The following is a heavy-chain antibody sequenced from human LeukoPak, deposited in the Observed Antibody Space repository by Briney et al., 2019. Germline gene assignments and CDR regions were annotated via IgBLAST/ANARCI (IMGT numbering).Heavy chain of an antibody. CDR1: GFTFSSYG. D-gene: IGHD1-7*01. CDR3: AKDEAITGTTFGNY. CDR2: ISYDGSNK. V-gene: IGHV3-30*18. Sequence: GGSLRLSCAASGFTFSSYGMRWVRQAPGKGLEWVAVISYDGSNKYYADSVKGRFTISRDNSKNTLYLQMNSLRAEDTAVYYCAKDEAITGTTFGNYWGQGTLVTVSS. J-gene: IGHJ4*02.